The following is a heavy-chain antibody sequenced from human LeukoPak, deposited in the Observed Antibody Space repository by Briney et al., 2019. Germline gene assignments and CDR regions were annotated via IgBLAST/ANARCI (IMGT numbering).Heavy chain of an antibody. CDR2: INHSGST. CDR1: GGSFSGYY. V-gene: IGHV4-34*01. CDR3: ARGEAAAGLYYFDY. Sequence: SETLSLTCAVYGGSFSGYYWSWIRQPPGKGLEWIGEINHSGSTNYNPSLKSRVTISVDTSKNQFSLKLSSVTAADTAVYYCARGEAAAGLYYFDYWDQGTLVTVSS. D-gene: IGHD6-13*01. J-gene: IGHJ4*02.